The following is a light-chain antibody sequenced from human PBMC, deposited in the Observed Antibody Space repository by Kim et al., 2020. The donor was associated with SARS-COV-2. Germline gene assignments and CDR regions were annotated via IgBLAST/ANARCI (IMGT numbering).Light chain of an antibody. CDR3: GTWDSSLSAGV. Sequence: QSVLTQPPSVSAAPGQKVTISCSGSSSNIGNSYVYWYQQLPGTAPKLLIYDNHKRPSGIPDRFSGSKSGTSATLGITGLQTGDEADYYCGTWDSSLSAGVFGGGTQLTVL. J-gene: IGLJ3*02. CDR1: SSNIGNSY. CDR2: DNH. V-gene: IGLV1-51*01.